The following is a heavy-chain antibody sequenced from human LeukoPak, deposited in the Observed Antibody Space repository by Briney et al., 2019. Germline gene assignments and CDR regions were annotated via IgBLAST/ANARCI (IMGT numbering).Heavy chain of an antibody. CDR2: INYSGST. J-gene: IGHJ4*02. Sequence: SETLSLTCTVSGDSISSSGYYWGWIRQPPGKGLEWIGSINYSGSTYYNPSRKSRVTTSVDTSKNQFSLKLTSVTAADTAVHYCARHAGGIAASGTRPFDYWGQGTLVTVSS. D-gene: IGHD6-13*01. V-gene: IGHV4-39*01. CDR3: ARHAGGIAASGTRPFDY. CDR1: GDSISSSGYY.